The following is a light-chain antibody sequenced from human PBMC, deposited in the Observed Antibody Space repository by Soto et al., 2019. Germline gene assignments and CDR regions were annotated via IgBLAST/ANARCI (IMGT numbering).Light chain of an antibody. J-gene: IGKJ5*01. CDR2: AAS. Sequence: DIQMTQSPSSLSVSVGDRVTITCRASQSIGGFLNWYQHRPGEAPKLLIYAASYLETGVPARFSGSGSGTDFSFTITSLQPEDSATYYCKQDDTRPTMTFGQGRRLEIK. CDR1: QSIGGF. CDR3: KQDDTRPTMT. V-gene: IGKV1-33*01.